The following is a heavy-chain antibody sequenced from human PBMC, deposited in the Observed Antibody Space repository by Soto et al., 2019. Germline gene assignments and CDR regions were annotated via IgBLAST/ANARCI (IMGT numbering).Heavy chain of an antibody. J-gene: IGHJ4*02. Sequence: ASVKVSCKASGYTFTSYGISWVRQAPGQGLEWMGWISAYNGNTNYAQKLQGRVTMTTDTSTSTAYMELRSLRSDDTAVYYCARAYRIAAAGSYFDYWGQGTLVTVSS. V-gene: IGHV1-18*01. CDR2: ISAYNGNT. D-gene: IGHD6-13*01. CDR3: ARAYRIAAAGSYFDY. CDR1: GYTFTSYG.